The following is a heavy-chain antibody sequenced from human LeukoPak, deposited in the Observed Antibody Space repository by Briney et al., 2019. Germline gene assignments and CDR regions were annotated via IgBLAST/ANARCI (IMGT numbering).Heavy chain of an antibody. V-gene: IGHV4-34*01. J-gene: IGHJ6*03. CDR1: GGSFSGYY. CDR2: INHSGST. Sequence: PSETLSLTCAVYGGSFSGYYWSWIRQPPGKGLEWIGEINHSGSTNYNPSLKSRVTISVDTSKNQFFLKLSSVTAADTAVYYCARNLYDFWSGHSKRYYMDVWGKGTTVTVSS. CDR3: ARNLYDFWSGHSKRYYMDV. D-gene: IGHD3-3*01.